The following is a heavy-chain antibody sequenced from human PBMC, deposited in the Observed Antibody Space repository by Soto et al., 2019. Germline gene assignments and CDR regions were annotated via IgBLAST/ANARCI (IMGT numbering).Heavy chain of an antibody. V-gene: IGHV3-30*18. CDR3: AKNRFANPPYYYYYYGMDV. Sequence: PGGSLRLSGAASGFTFRTYGIRWVRQAPGKGLEWVAVMSHDGSNKYYGDSVKGRFTISRDNSKNTLYLQMNSRRVEDTAVYYCAKNRFANPPYYYYYYGMDVWGQGTTVTVSS. D-gene: IGHD3-10*01. J-gene: IGHJ6*02. CDR2: MSHDGSNK. CDR1: GFTFRTYG.